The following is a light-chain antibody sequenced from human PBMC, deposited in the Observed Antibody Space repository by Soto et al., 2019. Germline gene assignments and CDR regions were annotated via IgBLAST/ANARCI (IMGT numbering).Light chain of an antibody. CDR2: KAS. J-gene: IGKJ4*01. CDR3: QESYTTPAVS. V-gene: IGKV1-5*03. Sequence: DIQMTQSPSSLSASVGDRVTITCRASQTISSWLAWYQQKPGKAPKLLIYKASTLKSGVPSRFSGSGSGTEFTLTISSLQAEDFATYFCQESYTTPAVSFGGGTKVDIK. CDR1: QTISSW.